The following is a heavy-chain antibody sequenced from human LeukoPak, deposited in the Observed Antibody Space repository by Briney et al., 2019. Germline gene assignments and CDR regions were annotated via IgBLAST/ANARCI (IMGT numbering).Heavy chain of an antibody. CDR3: VKDLKGHEEV. CDR2: IRHDGNDK. V-gene: IGHV3-30*02. J-gene: IGHJ4*02. Sequence: PGGSLRLSCVASGFTFTSYGMHWVRQAPGKGLEWVALIRHDGNDKYYAETVKGRFTISRDNSNNTLYLQMNTLRAEDTAMYYCVKDLKGHEEVWGQGTLVTVSS. CDR1: GFTFTSYG.